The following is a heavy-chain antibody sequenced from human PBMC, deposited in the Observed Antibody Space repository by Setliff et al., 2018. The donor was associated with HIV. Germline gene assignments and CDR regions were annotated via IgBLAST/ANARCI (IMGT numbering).Heavy chain of an antibody. CDR1: GYTFNSYG. J-gene: IGHJ4*02. CDR3: ARGVSQAYTYGSGAYYYFDF. Sequence: ASVKVSCKASGYTFNSYGISWVRQAPGQGPEWVGWIATYNGNTNYAQRLQGRVTLTTDTSTSTVYMELRSLRFDDTAVYFCARGVSQAYTYGSGAYYYFDFWGLGTLVTVS. V-gene: IGHV1-18*01. CDR2: IATYNGNT. D-gene: IGHD6-19*01.